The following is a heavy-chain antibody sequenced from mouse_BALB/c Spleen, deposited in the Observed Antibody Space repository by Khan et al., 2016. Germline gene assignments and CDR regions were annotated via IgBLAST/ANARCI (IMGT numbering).Heavy chain of an antibody. J-gene: IGHJ3*01. CDR1: GDSITSGY. Sequence: EVQLQESGPSLVKPSQTLSLTCSVTGDSITSGYWNWIRKFPGNKFEYMGYIRYSGSTYYNPSLNSRISLTRDTSKNQNYLQLKSVTTEDTATYYCAKEGGTGTLAYWGQGTLVTVSA. V-gene: IGHV3-8*02. D-gene: IGHD4-1*01. CDR2: IRYSGST. CDR3: AKEGGTGTLAY.